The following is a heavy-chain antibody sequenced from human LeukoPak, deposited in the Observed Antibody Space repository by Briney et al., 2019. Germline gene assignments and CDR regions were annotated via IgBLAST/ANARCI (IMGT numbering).Heavy chain of an antibody. CDR1: GFTFSSYA. CDR2: ISGSGNT. V-gene: IGHV3-23*01. J-gene: IGHJ4*02. D-gene: IGHD3-22*01. Sequence: GGSLRLSCAASGFTFSSYAMSWVRQAPGKGLEWVSGISGSGNTYYADSVKGRFTISRDNSKSTLYLQMNSLRAEDTAVYYCAKGLGDYYSRLDCWGQGTLVTVSS. CDR3: AKGLGDYYSRLDC.